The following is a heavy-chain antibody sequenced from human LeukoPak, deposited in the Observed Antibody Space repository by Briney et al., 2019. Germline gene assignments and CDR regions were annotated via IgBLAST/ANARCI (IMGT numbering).Heavy chain of an antibody. D-gene: IGHD6-13*01. CDR2: IYTSGST. J-gene: IGHJ4*02. CDR1: GYSISSSYY. Sequence: NSSETLSLTCTVSGYSISSSYYWSWIRQPAGQGLEWIGRIYTSGSTNYNPSLKSRVTMSVDTSKNQFSLKLSSVTAADTAVYYCAREKYSSSWYIDYWGQGTLVTVSS. CDR3: AREKYSSSWYIDY. V-gene: IGHV4-4*07.